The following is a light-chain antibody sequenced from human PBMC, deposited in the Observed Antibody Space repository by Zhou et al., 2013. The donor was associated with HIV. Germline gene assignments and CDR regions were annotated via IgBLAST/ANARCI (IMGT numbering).Light chain of an antibody. CDR3: QQSYSTSRGTWT. Sequence: DIQMTQSPSSLSAFVGDSVTITCRASQSISNYLNWYQQKPGKAPKLLIYAASSLQSGVPSRFSGSGSGTDFTLTISSLQPEDFATYYCQQSYSTSRGTWTFGQGTKVEIK. J-gene: IGKJ1*01. CDR2: AAS. CDR1: QSISNY. V-gene: IGKV1-39*01.